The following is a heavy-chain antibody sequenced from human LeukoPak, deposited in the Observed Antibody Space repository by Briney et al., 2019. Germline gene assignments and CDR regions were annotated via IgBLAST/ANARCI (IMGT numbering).Heavy chain of an antibody. J-gene: IGHJ4*02. V-gene: IGHV4-30-2*01. Sequence: SQTLSLTCAVSGGSISSGGYSWSWIRQPPGKGLEWIGYIYHSGSTYYNPSLKSRVTISVDRSKNQFSLKLSSVTAADTAVYYCARVAGGEYSGYEGVEYFDYWGQGTLVTVSS. CDR2: IYHSGST. D-gene: IGHD5-12*01. CDR1: GGSISSGGYS. CDR3: ARVAGGEYSGYEGVEYFDY.